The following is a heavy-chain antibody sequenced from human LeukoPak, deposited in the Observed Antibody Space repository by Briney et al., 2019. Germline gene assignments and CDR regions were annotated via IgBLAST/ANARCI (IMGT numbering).Heavy chain of an antibody. CDR2: IYYSGST. CDR3: ARADIVVVVAATRGWFDP. Sequence: SQTLSLTCTVSGGSISSGGYYWSWIRQHPGKGLEWIGYIYYSGSTYYNPSLESRVTISVDTSKNQFSLKLSSVTAADTAVYYCARADIVVVVAATRGWFDPWGQGTLVTVSS. J-gene: IGHJ5*02. CDR1: GGSISSGGYY. D-gene: IGHD2-15*01. V-gene: IGHV4-31*03.